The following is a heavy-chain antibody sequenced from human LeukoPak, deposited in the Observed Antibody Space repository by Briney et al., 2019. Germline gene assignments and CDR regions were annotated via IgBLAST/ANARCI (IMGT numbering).Heavy chain of an antibody. Sequence: SETLSLTCTVSGDSISSRTSDFWGWIRQSPGKGLEWIAEISYIGTTFYNPSLESRVSISLDTSKNQFSLKLNAMTAAGTALYYCARRNRYCNGGSCAHHHDSWGQGTLVIVSS. CDR1: GDSISSRTSDF. CDR3: ARRNRYCNGGSCAHHHDS. CDR2: ISYIGTT. D-gene: IGHD2-15*01. V-gene: IGHV4-39*07. J-gene: IGHJ4*02.